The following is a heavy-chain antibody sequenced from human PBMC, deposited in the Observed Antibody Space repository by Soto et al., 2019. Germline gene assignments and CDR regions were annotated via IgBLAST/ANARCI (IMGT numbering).Heavy chain of an antibody. Sequence: ASVKVSCKASGGTFSSYAISWVRQAPGQGLEWMGGIIPIFGTANYAQKFQGRVTITADESTSTAYMELSSLRSEDTAVYYCAREGPGWELHYPFDIWGQGTMVTVSS. D-gene: IGHD1-26*01. CDR2: IIPIFGTA. J-gene: IGHJ3*02. CDR1: GGTFSSYA. V-gene: IGHV1-69*13. CDR3: AREGPGWELHYPFDI.